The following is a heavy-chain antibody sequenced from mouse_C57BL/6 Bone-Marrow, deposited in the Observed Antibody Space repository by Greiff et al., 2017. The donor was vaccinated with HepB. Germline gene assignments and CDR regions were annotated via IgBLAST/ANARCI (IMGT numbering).Heavy chain of an antibody. J-gene: IGHJ1*03. V-gene: IGHV1-50*01. Sequence: QVQLQQPGAELVKPGASVKLSCKASGYTFTSYWMQWVKQRPGQGLEWIGEIDPSDSYTNYNQKFKGKATLTVDTSSSTAYMQLSSLTSEDSAVYYCARFLIYGSSHWYFDVWGTGTTVTVSS. CDR1: GYTFTSYW. CDR3: ARFLIYGSSHWYFDV. D-gene: IGHD1-1*01. CDR2: IDPSDSYT.